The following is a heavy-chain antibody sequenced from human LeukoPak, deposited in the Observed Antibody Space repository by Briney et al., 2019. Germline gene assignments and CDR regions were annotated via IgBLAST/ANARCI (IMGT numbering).Heavy chain of an antibody. J-gene: IGHJ4*02. CDR1: GFTFSDFT. CDR2: ISVTGGST. CDR3: ASDTMLGEVIFDY. Sequence: PGGSLRLSCAASGFTFSDFTMSWVRQAPGRGLEWVSAISVTGGSTYYADSVKGRFTISRDNSQNILYLQMNSLRAEDTATYYCASDTMLGEVIFDYWGQGTLVTVSS. D-gene: IGHD3-3*01. V-gene: IGHV3-23*01.